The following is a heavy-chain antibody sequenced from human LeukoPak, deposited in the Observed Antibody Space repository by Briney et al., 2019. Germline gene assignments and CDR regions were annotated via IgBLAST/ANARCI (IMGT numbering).Heavy chain of an antibody. D-gene: IGHD6-13*01. CDR1: GFTFSIYS. CDR3: ERGVVRGIAAAGTD. J-gene: IGHJ4*02. V-gene: IGHV3-21*01. CDR2: IGGSSSSL. Sequence: SGGSLRLSCAASGFTFSIYSMNWVRQAPGKGLEWVSSIGGSSSSLYYAESVKGRFTISRDNAKNSLYLQMNSLRAEDTAVYYCERGVVRGIAAAGTDWGQGTLVTVSS.